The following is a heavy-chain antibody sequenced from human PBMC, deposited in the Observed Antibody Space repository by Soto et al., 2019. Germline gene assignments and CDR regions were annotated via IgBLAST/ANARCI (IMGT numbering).Heavy chain of an antibody. Sequence: TGGSLRLSCVASGITFRSYGMHWVRQAPGKGLEWAAVISYDGSNKYYADSVKGRFTISRDNSKNTLYLQMNSLRAEDTAVYYCAKDLIFGVVIGNQNHDAFDIWGQGTMVTVSS. CDR2: ISYDGSNK. CDR1: GITFRSYG. D-gene: IGHD3-3*01. V-gene: IGHV3-30*18. CDR3: AKDLIFGVVIGNQNHDAFDI. J-gene: IGHJ3*02.